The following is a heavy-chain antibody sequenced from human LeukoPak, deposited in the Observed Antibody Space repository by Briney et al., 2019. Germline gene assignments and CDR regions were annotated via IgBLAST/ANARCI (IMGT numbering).Heavy chain of an antibody. CDR2: IIPILGIA. V-gene: IGHV1-69*02. CDR3: ARGIAVAGTPSWYYGMDV. CDR1: GGTFSIYT. D-gene: IGHD6-19*01. J-gene: IGHJ6*02. Sequence: GASVKVSCKASGGTFSIYTISWVRQAPGQGLEWMGRIIPILGIANYAQKFQGRVTITADKSTSTAYMELSSLRSEDTAVYYCARGIAVAGTPSWYYGMDVWGQGTTVTVSS.